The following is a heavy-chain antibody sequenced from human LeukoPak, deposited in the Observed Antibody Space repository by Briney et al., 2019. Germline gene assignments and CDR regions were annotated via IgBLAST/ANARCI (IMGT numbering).Heavy chain of an antibody. CDR3: ARDCSSTSCPDY. D-gene: IGHD2-2*01. CDR2: IYPRDGST. CDR1: GYTFTSNY. J-gene: IGHJ4*02. V-gene: IGHV1-46*01. Sequence: ASVKVSCKASGYTFTSNYIHWVRQAPGQGLEWMGMIYPRDGSTSYAQKFQGRVTITADESTSTAYMELSSLRSEDTAVYYCARDCSSTSCPDYWGQGTLVTVSS.